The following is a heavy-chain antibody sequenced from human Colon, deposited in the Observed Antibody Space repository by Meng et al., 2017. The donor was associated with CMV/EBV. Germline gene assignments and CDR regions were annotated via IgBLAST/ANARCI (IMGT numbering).Heavy chain of an antibody. CDR1: GGSISSSSYY. V-gene: IGHV4-39*07. D-gene: IGHD2-2*01. Sequence: SETLSLTCTVSGGSISSSSYYWGWIRQPPGKGLEWIGSIYYSGSTYYNPFLKSRVTISVDTSKNQFSLKLSSVTAADTAVYYCARDDLLDIVVVPAAIWGQGTMVTVSS. CDR3: ARDDLLDIVVVPAAI. CDR2: IYYSGST. J-gene: IGHJ3*02.